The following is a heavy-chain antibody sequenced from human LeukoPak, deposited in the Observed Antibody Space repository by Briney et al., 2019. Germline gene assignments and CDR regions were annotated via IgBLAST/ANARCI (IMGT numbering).Heavy chain of an antibody. V-gene: IGHV3-30*02. J-gene: IGHJ4*02. CDR2: TAYDGSEN. Sequence: PSGSLTLSCAASGFTFRDYGMHWVRQSPCTRLEWVAFTAYDGSENPYADSSSGRFTVSRDNSKNTLYLQMPNVRTEDPAVDYCSKDQAGGWGQGVLVTVSS. CDR3: SKDQAGG. D-gene: IGHD6-19*01. CDR1: GFTFRDYG.